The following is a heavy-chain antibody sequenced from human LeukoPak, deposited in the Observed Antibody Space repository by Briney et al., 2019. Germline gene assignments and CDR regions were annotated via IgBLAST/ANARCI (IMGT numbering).Heavy chain of an antibody. CDR2: IYHSGST. CDR3: ARPNAPYCGGDCFFDY. V-gene: IGHV4-38-2*01. Sequence: SETLSLTCAVSGYSISSGYYWGWIRQPPGKGLEWIGSIYHSGSTYYNPSLKSRVTISVDTSKNQSSLKLSSVTAADTAVYYCARPNAPYCGGDCFFDYWGQGTLVTVSS. J-gene: IGHJ4*02. CDR1: GYSISSGYY. D-gene: IGHD2-21*01.